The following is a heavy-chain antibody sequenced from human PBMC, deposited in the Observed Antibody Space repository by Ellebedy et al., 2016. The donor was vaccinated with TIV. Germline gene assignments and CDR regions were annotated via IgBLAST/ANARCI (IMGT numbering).Heavy chain of an antibody. V-gene: IGHV3-30*02. J-gene: IGHJ6*01. CDR2: IRYHGRDK. Sequence: PGGSLRLSCAASGFTFSTYGMHWVRQAPGKGLEWVAFIRYHGRDKYNAYSVKGRFTISRDNSNNTLYLLMSSLIAEDPAVYYCSKDTREFGCYYYYYGMDVWGQGTTVTVSS. CDR3: SKDTREFGCYYYYYGMDV. CDR1: GFTFSTYG. D-gene: IGHD3-10*01.